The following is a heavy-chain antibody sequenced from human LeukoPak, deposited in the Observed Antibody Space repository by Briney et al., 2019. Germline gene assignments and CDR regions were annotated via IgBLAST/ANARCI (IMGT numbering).Heavy chain of an antibody. CDR3: ARTCSSTSCHHDAFDI. CDR1: GYSFTSYW. D-gene: IGHD2-2*01. Sequence: RTGESLKISCKGSGYSFTSYWISWVRQMPGKGLEWMGRIDPSDSYTNYSPSFQGHVTISADKSISTAYLQWSSLKASDTAMYYCARTCSSTSCHHDAFDIWGQGTMVTVSS. V-gene: IGHV5-10-1*01. J-gene: IGHJ3*02. CDR2: IDPSDSYT.